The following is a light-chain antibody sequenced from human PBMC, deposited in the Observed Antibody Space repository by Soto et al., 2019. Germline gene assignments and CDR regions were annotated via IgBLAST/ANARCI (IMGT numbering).Light chain of an antibody. CDR2: GAS. V-gene: IGKV3-15*01. J-gene: IGKJ1*01. Sequence: EIVMTQSPATLSVSPRERASLSCRASQSVSNNLAWYQQKPGQAPRLLIFGASTRATGIPVRFSGSGSGRQFTLTISSLQSEDSAIYYCHQYNDGPGGTFGPGTKVGIK. CDR1: QSVSNN. CDR3: HQYNDGPGGT.